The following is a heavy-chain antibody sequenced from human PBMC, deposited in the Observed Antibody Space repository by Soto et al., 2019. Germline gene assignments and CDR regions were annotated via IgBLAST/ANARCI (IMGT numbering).Heavy chain of an antibody. J-gene: IGHJ3*02. D-gene: IGHD3-22*01. Sequence: TLSLTCTVSGGSISSGGYYWSWIRQHPGKGLEWIGYIYYSGSTYYNPSLKSRVTISVDTSKNQFSLKLSSVTAADTAVYYCARDHADSSLHGTFDIWGQGTMVTVSS. CDR1: GGSISSGGYY. CDR2: IYYSGST. V-gene: IGHV4-31*03. CDR3: ARDHADSSLHGTFDI.